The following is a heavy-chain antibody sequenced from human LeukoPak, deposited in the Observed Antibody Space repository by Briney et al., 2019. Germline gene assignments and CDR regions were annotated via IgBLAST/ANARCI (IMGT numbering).Heavy chain of an antibody. D-gene: IGHD5-18*01. CDR1: GGTFSSYA. J-gene: IGHJ4*02. CDR3: ARDGDVDTAMADLDY. V-gene: IGHV1-69*04. CDR2: IIPILGIA. Sequence: SVKVSCKASGGTFSSYAISWVRQAPGQGLEWMGRIIPILGIANYAQKFQGRVTITADKSTSTAYMELSSLRSEDTAVYYCARDGDVDTAMADLDYWGQGTLVTVSS.